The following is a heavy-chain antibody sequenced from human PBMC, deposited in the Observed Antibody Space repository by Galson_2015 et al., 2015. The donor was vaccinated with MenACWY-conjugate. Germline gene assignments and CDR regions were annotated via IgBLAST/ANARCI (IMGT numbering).Heavy chain of an antibody. Sequence: SLRLSCAASGFTFLSYSMNWVRQAPGKGLEWVSYISSSSSSIYYADSVKGRFTISRDNAKNTLYLQMDTLRAEDTATYYCAKNGNYFGMGFDYWGQGTLVT. V-gene: IGHV3-48*01. CDR2: ISSSSSSI. CDR3: AKNGNYFGMGFDY. CDR1: GFTFLSYS. J-gene: IGHJ4*02. D-gene: IGHD2/OR15-2a*01.